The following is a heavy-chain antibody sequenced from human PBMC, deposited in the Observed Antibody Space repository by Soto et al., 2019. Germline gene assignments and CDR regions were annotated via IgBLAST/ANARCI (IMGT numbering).Heavy chain of an antibody. J-gene: IGHJ4*02. CDR1: WFTVGDYA. V-gene: IGHV3-49*03. CDR2: IRTKAHGGTT. Sequence: GSLSLSCRSYWFTVGDYAMSFFRHSPGNSLEWVGFIRTKAHGGTTDYAASVKGRFTISRDDSKSIAYLQMNSLKTEDTAVYYCTRAPYYDSSGYYFDYWGQGTLVTVSS. CDR3: TRAPYYDSSGYYFDY. D-gene: IGHD3-22*01.